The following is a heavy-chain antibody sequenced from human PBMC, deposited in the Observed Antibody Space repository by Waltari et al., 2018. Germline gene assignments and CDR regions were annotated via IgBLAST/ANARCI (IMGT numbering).Heavy chain of an antibody. CDR1: GFHFISYA. D-gene: IGHD3-22*01. Sequence: EVHLLESGGGLAQPGGSLRLSCAASGFHFISYAMSWVRQAPGKGLEWVSGIRDSGVITKYADSVKGRFTVSRDNSKNTVFLQLNSLRAEDTAIYYCARHLYSIDYLELGNWGQGTLVTVSS. V-gene: IGHV3-23*01. CDR3: ARHLYSIDYLELGN. J-gene: IGHJ4*02. CDR2: IRDSGVIT.